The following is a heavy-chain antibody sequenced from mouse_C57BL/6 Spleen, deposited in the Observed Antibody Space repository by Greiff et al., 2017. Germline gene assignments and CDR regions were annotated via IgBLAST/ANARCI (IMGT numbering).Heavy chain of an antibody. Sequence: EVMLVESGEGLVKPGGSLKLSCAASGFTFSSYAMSWVRQTPEKRLEWVAYISSGSDYIYYADTVKGRFTISRDNARNTLYLQMSSMKSEDTAMYYCTRLYSNYLFDYWGQGTTLTVSS. V-gene: IGHV5-9-1*02. D-gene: IGHD2-5*01. CDR1: GFTFSSYA. CDR2: ISSGSDYI. J-gene: IGHJ2*01. CDR3: TRLYSNYLFDY.